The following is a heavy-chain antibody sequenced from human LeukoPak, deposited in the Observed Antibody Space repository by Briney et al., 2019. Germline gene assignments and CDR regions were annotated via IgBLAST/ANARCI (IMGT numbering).Heavy chain of an antibody. CDR2: ISYDGSNK. CDR3: ASPDPDYGDYQIDY. D-gene: IGHD4-17*01. J-gene: IGHJ4*02. CDR1: GFTFSSYG. Sequence: GGSLRLSCAASGFTFSSYGMHWVRQAPGKGLKWVAVISYDGSNKYYADSVKGRFTISRDNSKNTLYLQMNSLRAEDTAVYYCASPDPDYGDYQIDYWGQGTLVTVSS. V-gene: IGHV3-30*03.